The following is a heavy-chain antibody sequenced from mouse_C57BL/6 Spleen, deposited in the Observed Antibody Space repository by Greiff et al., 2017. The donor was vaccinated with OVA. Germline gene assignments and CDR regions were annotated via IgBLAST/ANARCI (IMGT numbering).Heavy chain of an antibody. CDR3: ARHNYGSGTWFAY. CDR1: GFTFSSYG. D-gene: IGHD1-1*01. J-gene: IGHJ3*01. CDR2: ISSGGSYT. V-gene: IGHV5-6*01. Sequence: EVHLVESGGDLVKPGGSLKLSCAASGFTFSSYGMSWVRQTPDKRLEWVATISSGGSYTYYPDSVKGRFTISRDNAKNTLYLQMSSLKSEDTAMYYCARHNYGSGTWFAYWGQGTLVTVSA.